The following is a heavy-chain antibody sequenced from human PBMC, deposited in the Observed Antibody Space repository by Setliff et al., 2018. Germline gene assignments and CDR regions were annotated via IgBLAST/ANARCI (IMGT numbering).Heavy chain of an antibody. J-gene: IGHJ4*02. D-gene: IGHD2-21*01. CDR1: GYPFTSYG. CDR3: ATEKFPGDWGDY. Sequence: ASVKVCKASGYPFTSYGFSWVRQAPGQGLEWMGWISVYNGKTKYAQKFQGRVTMTTDTSTRTAYMEVTSLRSDDTAVYYCATEKFPGDWGDYWGQGTLVTVSS. V-gene: IGHV1-18*01. CDR2: ISVYNGKT.